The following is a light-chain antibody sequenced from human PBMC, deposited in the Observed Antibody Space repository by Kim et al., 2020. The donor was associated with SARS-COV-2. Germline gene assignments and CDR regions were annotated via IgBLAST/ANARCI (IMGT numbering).Light chain of an antibody. V-gene: IGKV1-27*01. Sequence: EAEGNSVTSTCRAMQDISNYLAWFQLKQGKAPKLLIYAASALQPGVPARFSGSGSGTDFTLTVTSLQPEDVATYYCQKCDSAPWTFGQGTKVDIK. CDR2: AAS. J-gene: IGKJ1*01. CDR1: QDISNY. CDR3: QKCDSAPWT.